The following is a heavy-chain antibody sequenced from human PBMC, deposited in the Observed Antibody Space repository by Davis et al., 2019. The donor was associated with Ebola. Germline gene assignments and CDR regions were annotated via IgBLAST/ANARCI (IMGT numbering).Heavy chain of an antibody. J-gene: IGHJ6*02. CDR1: GFTVSSNY. Sequence: PGGSLRLSCAASGFTVSSNYMSWVLQAPGKGLEWVSVIYSGGSTYYADSVKGRFTISRDNSKNTLYLQMNSLRAEDTAVYYCARDKELGTYYYYGMDVWGQGTTVTVSS. V-gene: IGHV3-66*01. CDR2: IYSGGST. D-gene: IGHD1-26*01. CDR3: ARDKELGTYYYYGMDV.